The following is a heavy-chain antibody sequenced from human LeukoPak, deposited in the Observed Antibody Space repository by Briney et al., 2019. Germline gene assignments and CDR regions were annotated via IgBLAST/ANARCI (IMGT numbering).Heavy chain of an antibody. V-gene: IGHV4-34*01. CDR2: INHSGST. CDR3: ARSRGEMTYYYDSSGRKSYYFDY. CDR1: GGSFSGYY. Sequence: SETLSLTSAVYGGSFSGYYWSWSRQPPGKGLEWIGEINHSGSTNYNPSLKSRVTISVDTSKNQFSLKLSSVTAADTAVYYCARSRGEMTYYYDSSGRKSYYFDYWGQGTLVTVSS. J-gene: IGHJ4*02. D-gene: IGHD3-22*01.